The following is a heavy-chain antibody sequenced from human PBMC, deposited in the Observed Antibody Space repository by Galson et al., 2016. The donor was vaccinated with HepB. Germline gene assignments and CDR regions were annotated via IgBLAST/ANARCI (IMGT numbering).Heavy chain of an antibody. CDR1: GGSITSYY. CDR2: VYYTGST. V-gene: IGHV4-59*01. CDR3: TRGSGYSDFDALYYYGMDV. Sequence: LSLTCSVSGGSITSYYWNWIRQPPGKGLEWIGYVYYTGSTKYNPSLKSRVTISVDKSKNQVSLKLRSMTAADTAVYYCTRGSGYSDFDALYYYGMDVWGQGTTVTVSS. J-gene: IGHJ6*02. D-gene: IGHD5-12*01.